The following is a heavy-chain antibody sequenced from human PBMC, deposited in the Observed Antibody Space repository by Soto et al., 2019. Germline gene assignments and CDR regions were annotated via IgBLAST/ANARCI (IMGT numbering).Heavy chain of an antibody. Sequence: EVPLVESGGGLVQPGGSLGLSCAASGFTVSSNYMSWVRQAPGKGLEWISVIYRGGSTYYADSVKGRFTISGDNSKNTLYLQMNSLRAEDTAVYYCAREALLSDFGAFDIWGQGTMVTVSS. CDR2: IYRGGST. D-gene: IGHD3-10*01. V-gene: IGHV3-66*01. J-gene: IGHJ3*02. CDR3: AREALLSDFGAFDI. CDR1: GFTVSSNY.